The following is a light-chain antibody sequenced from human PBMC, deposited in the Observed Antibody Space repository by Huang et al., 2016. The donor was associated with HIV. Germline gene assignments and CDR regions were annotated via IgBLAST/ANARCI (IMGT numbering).Light chain of an antibody. CDR1: QSFSSN. Sequence: EIVMTKSPATLSVSPGERATLPCRASQSFSSNLAWYQEKPGQTPRHLIYGASTRATGIPARFSGSGSGTEFTLTISSLQSEDFAVYYCQQYNNWPGTFGQGTKVEIK. J-gene: IGKJ1*01. CDR2: GAS. CDR3: QQYNNWPGT. V-gene: IGKV3-15*01.